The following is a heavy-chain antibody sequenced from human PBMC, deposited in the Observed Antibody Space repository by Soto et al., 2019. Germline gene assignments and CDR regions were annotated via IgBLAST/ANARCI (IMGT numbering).Heavy chain of an antibody. D-gene: IGHD3-22*01. CDR1: GFTFSDYY. V-gene: IGHV3-11*01. CDR3: ARLDGNDYDSSGYYYYYYGMDV. J-gene: IGHJ6*02. Sequence: QVQLVESGGGLVKPGGSLRLSCAASGFTFSDYYMSWIRQDPGKGLEWVSYISSSGSTIYYADSVKGRFTISRDNAKNSLYLQMNSLRAEDTAVYYCARLDGNDYDSSGYYYYYYGMDVWGQGTTVTVSS. CDR2: ISSSGSTI.